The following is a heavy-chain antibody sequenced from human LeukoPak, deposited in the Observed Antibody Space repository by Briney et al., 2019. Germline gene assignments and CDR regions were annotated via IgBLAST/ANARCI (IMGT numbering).Heavy chain of an antibody. V-gene: IGHV4-39*01. CDR1: GASVSSSSSF. Sequence: SETLSLTCTVSGASVSSSSSFWAWIRQPPGKGLEWIGNVYYSGSTHYNPSLKSRVTISLDMSKNQFSLRLTSVTAADTAIYYCARHGLYQDHGYWGQGILVTVSS. CDR2: VYYSGST. J-gene: IGHJ4*02. D-gene: IGHD3-16*01. CDR3: ARHGLYQDHGY.